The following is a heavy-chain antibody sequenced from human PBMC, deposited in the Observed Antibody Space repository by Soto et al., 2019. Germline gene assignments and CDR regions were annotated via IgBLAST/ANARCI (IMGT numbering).Heavy chain of an antibody. J-gene: IGHJ6*02. V-gene: IGHV3-30*18. CDR3: AKGEGERFLELLSTGYYYYGMDV. D-gene: IGHD3-3*01. CDR2: ISYDGSNK. Sequence: QVQLVESGGGVVQPGRSLRLSCAASGFTFSSYGMHWVRQAPGKGLEWVAVISYDGSNKYYADSVKGRFTISRDNSKNTLYVQMNSLRAEDTAVYYCAKGEGERFLELLSTGYYYYGMDVWGQGTTVTVSS. CDR1: GFTFSSYG.